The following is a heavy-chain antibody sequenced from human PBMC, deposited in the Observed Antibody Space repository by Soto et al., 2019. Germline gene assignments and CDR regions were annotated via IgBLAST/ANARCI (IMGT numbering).Heavy chain of an antibody. D-gene: IGHD2-15*01. J-gene: IGHJ3*02. CDR3: AREGYCRGGSCFSDAFDI. Sequence: GESLKISCKGSGYSFANYWIGWVRQMPGKGLEWMGIIFPGDSDTRYSPSFQGQVTISADKSISTAYLQWSSLTASDTAIYYCAREGYCRGGSCFSDAFDIWGQGTMVTVSS. CDR2: IFPGDSDT. V-gene: IGHV5-51*01. CDR1: GYSFANYW.